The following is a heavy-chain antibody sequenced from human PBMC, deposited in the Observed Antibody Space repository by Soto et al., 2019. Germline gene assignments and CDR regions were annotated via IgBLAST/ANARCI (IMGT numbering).Heavy chain of an antibody. J-gene: IGHJ4*02. V-gene: IGHV1-58*01. CDR3: AAVGQLARRGDFDY. Sequence: GASVKVSCKASGFTFTSSSVQWVLQARGQRLEWIGWIVVGSGNTNYAQKFQERVTITRDMSTSTAYMELSSLRSEDTAVYYCAAVGQLARRGDFDYWGQGTLVTVSS. CDR2: IVVGSGNT. D-gene: IGHD6-6*01. CDR1: GFTFTSSS.